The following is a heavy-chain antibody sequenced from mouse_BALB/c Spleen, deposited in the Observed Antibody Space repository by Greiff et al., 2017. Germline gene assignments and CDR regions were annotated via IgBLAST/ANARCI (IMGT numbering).Heavy chain of an antibody. CDR1: GFAFSSYD. Sequence: EVKLMESGGGLVKPGGSLRLSCAASGFAFSSYDMSWVRQTPEKRLEWVAYISSGGGSTYYPDTVKGRFTISRDNAKNTLYLQMSSLKSEDTAMYYCARHTGPTMITRFAYWGQGTLVTVSA. CDR3: ARHTGPTMITRFAY. CDR2: ISSGGGST. V-gene: IGHV5-12-1*01. D-gene: IGHD2-4*01. J-gene: IGHJ3*01.